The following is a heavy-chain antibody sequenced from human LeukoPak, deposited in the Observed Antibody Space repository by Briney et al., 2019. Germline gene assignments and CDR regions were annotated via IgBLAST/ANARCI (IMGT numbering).Heavy chain of an antibody. CDR2: ISDSGGST. V-gene: IGHV3-23*01. J-gene: IGHJ4*02. Sequence: AGGSLRLSCAASGFTFSSYAMSWVRQAPGKGLEWVSAISDSGGSTYYADSVKGRFTISRDNAKNSLYLQMNSLRAEDTAVYYCARDDKGGGHPTTVTTEPFDYWGQGTLVTVSS. D-gene: IGHD4-17*01. CDR1: GFTFSSYA. CDR3: ARDDKGGGHPTTVTTEPFDY.